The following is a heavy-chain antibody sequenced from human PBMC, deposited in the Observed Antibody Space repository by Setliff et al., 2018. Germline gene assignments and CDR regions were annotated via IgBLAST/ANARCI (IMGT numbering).Heavy chain of an antibody. J-gene: IGHJ4*02. CDR3: ARSASDWAAAGEFDY. D-gene: IGHD6-13*01. V-gene: IGHV4-4*07. Sequence: SETLSLTCTVSGGSISSYYWSWIRQPAGKGLEWIGHIYIGGSANYNPSLKSRVTLSIDTSKNQFSLTLTSVSAADTAVYYCARSASDWAAAGEFDYWGQGTLVTVSS. CDR1: GGSISSYY. CDR2: IYIGGSA.